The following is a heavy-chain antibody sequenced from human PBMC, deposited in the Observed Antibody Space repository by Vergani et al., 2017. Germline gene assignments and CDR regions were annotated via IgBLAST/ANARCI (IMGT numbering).Heavy chain of an antibody. D-gene: IGHD2-15*01. V-gene: IGHV4-61*02. Sequence: QVQLQESGPGLVKPSQTLSLTCTVSGGSINSHNYYWSWIRQPAGKGLEWIGRIHTSGSTNYNPSLKSRVTMSEATSKNQFSLNLTSVTAADTAVYFCARGSCLGGSCYKPLLDYWGQGILVTVSS. CDR2: IHTSGST. CDR3: ARGSCLGGSCYKPLLDY. CDR1: GGSINSHNYY. J-gene: IGHJ4*02.